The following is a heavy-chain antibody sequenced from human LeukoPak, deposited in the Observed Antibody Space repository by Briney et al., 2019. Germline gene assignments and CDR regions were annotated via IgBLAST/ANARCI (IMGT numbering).Heavy chain of an antibody. V-gene: IGHV4-59*08. CDR2: IRDSGSS. CDR1: GGSISNYD. Sequence: SETLSLTCTVSGGSISNYDWNWIRQPPGKGLEWIGYIRDSGSSSFNPSLQSRVTMSVDTSKNQFSLKLRTVTAADTAVYYCARRRPGVGATFDYWGQGTLVTVSS. J-gene: IGHJ4*02. D-gene: IGHD1-26*01. CDR3: ARRRPGVGATFDY.